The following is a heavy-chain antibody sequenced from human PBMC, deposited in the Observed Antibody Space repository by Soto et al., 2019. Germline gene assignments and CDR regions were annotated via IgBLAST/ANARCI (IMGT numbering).Heavy chain of an antibody. CDR2: IYHSGST. CDR3: ARGTSHDYGDPRHEKWFDP. Sequence: SETLSLTCAVSGGSISSGGYSWSWIRQPPGKGLEWIGYIYHSGSTYYNPSLKSRVTISVDRSKNQFSLKLSSVTAADTAVYYCARGTSHDYGDPRHEKWFDPWGQGTLVTVSS. J-gene: IGHJ5*02. CDR1: GGSISSGGYS. D-gene: IGHD4-17*01. V-gene: IGHV4-30-2*01.